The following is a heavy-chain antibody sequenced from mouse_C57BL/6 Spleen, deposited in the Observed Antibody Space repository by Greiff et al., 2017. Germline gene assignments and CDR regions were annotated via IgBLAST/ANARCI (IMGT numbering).Heavy chain of an antibody. Sequence: VQVVESGPELVKPGASVKISCTASGYAFSSSWMNWVKQRPGTGLEWIGRIYPGDGDTNYNGKFKGKATLTADKSSSTAYRQISRLTSEDSAVYFCAREENYGNFYWGQGTTLTVSS. J-gene: IGHJ2*01. D-gene: IGHD2-1*01. V-gene: IGHV1-82*01. CDR3: AREENYGNFY. CDR2: IYPGDGDT. CDR1: GYAFSSSW.